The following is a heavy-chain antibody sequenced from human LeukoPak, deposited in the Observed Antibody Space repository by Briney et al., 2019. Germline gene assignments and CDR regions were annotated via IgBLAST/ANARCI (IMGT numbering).Heavy chain of an antibody. J-gene: IGHJ4*02. CDR3: ARESNSGAAFDY. Sequence: ASVTVSCKASGYTFTSYYMHWVRQAPGQGLEWMGIINPSGGSTSYAQKFQGRVTMTRDTSTSTVYMELSSLRSEDTAVYYCARESNSGAAFDYWGQGTLVTVSS. CDR1: GYTFTSYY. V-gene: IGHV1-46*01. D-gene: IGHD6-19*01. CDR2: INPSGGST.